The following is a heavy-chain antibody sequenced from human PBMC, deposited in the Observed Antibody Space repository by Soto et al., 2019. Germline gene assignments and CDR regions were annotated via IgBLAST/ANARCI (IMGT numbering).Heavy chain of an antibody. CDR1: GFTFSRFW. V-gene: IGHV3-7*03. CDR2: INQDGSEK. CDR3: ARKMMGSFDS. D-gene: IGHD3-16*01. J-gene: IGHJ4*02. Sequence: PGGSLRLSCVASGFTFSRFWMNWIRQIPGKGLEWVAIINQDGSEKFYVDSVKGRFTISRDTAKNSLFLQMNSLRAEDTAVYYCARKMMGSFDSWGQGALVTVS.